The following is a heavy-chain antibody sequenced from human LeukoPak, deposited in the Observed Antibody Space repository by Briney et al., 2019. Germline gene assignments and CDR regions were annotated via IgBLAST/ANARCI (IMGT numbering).Heavy chain of an antibody. CDR1: GFTFSSYS. CDR3: ARVWGSWYLAFDI. V-gene: IGHV3-21*01. D-gene: IGHD6-13*01. Sequence: PGGSLRLSCAASGFTFSSYSMNWVRQAPGKGLEWVSSISSSSSYIYYADSVKGRFTISRDDAKNSLYLQMNSLRAEDTAVYYCARVWGSWYLAFDIRGQGTMVTVSS. CDR2: ISSSSSYI. J-gene: IGHJ3*02.